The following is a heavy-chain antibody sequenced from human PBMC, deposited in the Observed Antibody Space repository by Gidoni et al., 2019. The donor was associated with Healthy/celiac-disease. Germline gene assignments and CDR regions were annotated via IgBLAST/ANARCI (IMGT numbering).Heavy chain of an antibody. CDR2: VSGSGGST. D-gene: IGHD5-12*01. CDR1: GFTFSSYA. CDR3: ANQPQWLQLQRLGYFDY. Sequence: EVQLLESGGGLVQPGGSLRLSCAASGFTFSSYAMSWVRQAPGKGLEWVSAVSGSGGSTYYADSVKGRFTISRDNSKNTLYLQMNSLRAEDTAVYYCANQPQWLQLQRLGYFDYWGQGTLVTVSS. V-gene: IGHV3-23*01. J-gene: IGHJ4*02.